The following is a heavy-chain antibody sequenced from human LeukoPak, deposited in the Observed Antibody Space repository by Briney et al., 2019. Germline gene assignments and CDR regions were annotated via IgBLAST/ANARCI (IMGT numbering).Heavy chain of an antibody. D-gene: IGHD5-18*01. CDR3: ARDTAMVKFDQ. CDR1: GYTFNRNA. CDR2: INTNTGNP. V-gene: IGHV7-4-1*02. J-gene: IGHJ4*02. Sequence: GASVKVSCKGSGYTFNRNAMNWVRQAPGQGLEWMVWINTNTGNPTYAQGFTGRFVFSLDTSVSTAYLQISSLKAEDTAVYYCARDTAMVKFDQWGQGTLVTVPS.